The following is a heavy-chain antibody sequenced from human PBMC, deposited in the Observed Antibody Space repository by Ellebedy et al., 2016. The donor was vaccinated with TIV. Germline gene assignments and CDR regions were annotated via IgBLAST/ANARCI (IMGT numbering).Heavy chain of an antibody. D-gene: IGHD6-6*01. CDR2: ISGSGGST. J-gene: IGHJ4*02. V-gene: IGHV3-23*01. CDR1: GFTFSSYA. Sequence: GGSLRLXXAASGFTFSSYAMSWVRQAPGKGLEWVSAISGSGGSTYYADSVKGRFTISRDNSKNTLYLQMNSLRAEDTAVYYCARSAWSSSSVPDDYWGQGTLVTVSS. CDR3: ARSAWSSSSVPDDY.